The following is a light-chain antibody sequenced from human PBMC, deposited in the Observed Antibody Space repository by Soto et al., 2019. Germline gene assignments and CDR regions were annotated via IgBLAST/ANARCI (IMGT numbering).Light chain of an antibody. Sequence: DLVMIQSPDSLAVSLGQRATINCKSSQSLLYSSKNKNYLAWYQQKPGQPPNLLIYWASTRESGVPARFSGSGSGTEFTLTISSLQAEDVAVYYCQQYYSTPRTFGQGTKVESK. V-gene: IGKV4-1*01. J-gene: IGKJ1*01. CDR1: QSLLYSSKNKNY. CDR2: WAS. CDR3: QQYYSTPRT.